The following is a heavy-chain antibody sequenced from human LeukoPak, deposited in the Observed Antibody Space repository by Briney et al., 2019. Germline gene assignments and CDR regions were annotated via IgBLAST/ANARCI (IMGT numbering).Heavy chain of an antibody. V-gene: IGHV4-59*01. D-gene: IGHD3-10*01. J-gene: IGHJ6*03. CDR3: ARVEEGYGSGRRENYYYYYMDV. Sequence: SETLSLTCTVSGDSISSYYWSWIRQPPGKGLEWIGYIYYSGSTNYNPSLKSRVIISVDTSKNQFSLKLSSVTAADTAVYYCARVEEGYGSGRRENYYYYYMDVWGKGTTVTISS. CDR1: GDSISSYY. CDR2: IYYSGST.